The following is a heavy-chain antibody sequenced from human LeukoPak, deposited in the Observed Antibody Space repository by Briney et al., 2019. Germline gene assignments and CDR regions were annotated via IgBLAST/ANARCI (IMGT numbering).Heavy chain of an antibody. V-gene: IGHV3-9*01. CDR1: GFTFDDYA. Sequence: PGGSLRLSCAASGFTFDDYAMHWVRQAPGKGLEWVSGISWNSGSIGYADSVKGRFTITRDNAKNSLYLQMNSLTTEDTALYYCAKGQAMGELSSNLDYWGQGTLVTVSS. J-gene: IGHJ4*02. D-gene: IGHD3-16*02. CDR3: AKGQAMGELSSNLDY. CDR2: ISWNSGSI.